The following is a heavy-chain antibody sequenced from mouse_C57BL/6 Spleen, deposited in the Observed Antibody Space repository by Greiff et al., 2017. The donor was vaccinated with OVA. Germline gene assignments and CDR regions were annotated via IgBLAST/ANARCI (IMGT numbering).Heavy chain of an antibody. Sequence: QVQLQQSDAELVKPGASVKISCKVSGYTFTDHTIHWMKQRPEQGLEWIGYIYPRDGSTKYNEKFKGKATLTADKSSSTAYMQLHSLTSDDSAVDFCARGQVRLQGYAMDYWGQGTSVTVSS. CDR2: IYPRDGST. V-gene: IGHV1-78*01. D-gene: IGHD3-2*02. J-gene: IGHJ4*01. CDR1: GYTFTDHT. CDR3: ARGQVRLQGYAMDY.